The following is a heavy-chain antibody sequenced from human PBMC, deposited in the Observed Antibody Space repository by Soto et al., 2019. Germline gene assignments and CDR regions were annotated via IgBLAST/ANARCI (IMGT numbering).Heavy chain of an antibody. CDR2: IWYDGSQK. J-gene: IGHJ4*01. V-gene: IGHV3-33*06. Sequence: SLRLSCAASGFNFSKFGMYWVRQAPGKGLEWVAVIWYDGSQKYYADSVKGRFTISRDNSNNTLYLQMNSLRAEDTAVYYCAKEVWGLYTFGRPLDNWGHGTLVTVSS. CDR1: GFNFSKFG. CDR3: AKEVWGLYTFGRPLDN. D-gene: IGHD1-26*01.